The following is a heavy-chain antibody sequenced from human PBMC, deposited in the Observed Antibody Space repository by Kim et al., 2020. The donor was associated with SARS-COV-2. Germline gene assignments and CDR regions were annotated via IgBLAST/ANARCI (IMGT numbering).Heavy chain of an antibody. D-gene: IGHD3-3*01. J-gene: IGHJ4*02. V-gene: IGHV3-30*01. Sequence: DESNKDHADSVKGRFTISRDNSKNTLYLQMNSLRAEDTAVYYCARGSEDYWGQGTLVTVSS. CDR3: ARGSEDY. CDR2: DESNK.